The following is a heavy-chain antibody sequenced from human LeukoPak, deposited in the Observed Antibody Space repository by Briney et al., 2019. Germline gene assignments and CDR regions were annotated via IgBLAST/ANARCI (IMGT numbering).Heavy chain of an antibody. J-gene: IGHJ1*01. CDR2: ISDYGST. CDR1: GGSISNYY. CDR3: ARDHYASSACGNYQR. V-gene: IGHV4-59*01. D-gene: IGHD3-22*01. Sequence: PSGTLSLTCSVSGGSISNYYWSWIRQPPGKGLEWIGYISDYGSTNYNPSLNSRVTISVDTSKSQVSLRLSSVTAADTAVYYCARDHYASSACGNYQRWAQGPLVIVSS.